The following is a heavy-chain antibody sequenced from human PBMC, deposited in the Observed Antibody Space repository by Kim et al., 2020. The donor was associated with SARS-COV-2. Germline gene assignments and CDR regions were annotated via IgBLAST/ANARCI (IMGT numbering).Heavy chain of an antibody. J-gene: IGHJ6*03. CDR3: ARDFSEERSRGYSYGLNYYYYYMDV. V-gene: IGHV1-46*01. D-gene: IGHD5-18*01. CDR2: INPSGGST. CDR1: GYTFTSYY. Sequence: ASVKVSCKASGYTFTSYYMHWVRQAPGQGLEWMGIINPSGGSTSYAQKFQGRVTMTRDTSTSTVYMELSSLRSEDTAVYYCARDFSEERSRGYSYGLNYYYYYMDVWGKGTTVTVSS.